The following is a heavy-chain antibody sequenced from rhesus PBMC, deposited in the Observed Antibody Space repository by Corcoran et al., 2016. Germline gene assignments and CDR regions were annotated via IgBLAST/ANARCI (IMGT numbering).Heavy chain of an antibody. Sequence: QVQLQESGPGLVKPSETLPLTCAVSGASISSNHLSWIRQPPGKGVEWMGYIYGGSGSTSYNPSLKSRVTISKDTSKNQFSLKLSSVTAADTAVYYCARGAAANYGLDSWGQGVVVTVSS. CDR2: IYGGSGST. J-gene: IGHJ6*01. V-gene: IGHV4-147*01. D-gene: IGHD6-43*01. CDR1: GASISSNH. CDR3: ARGAAANYGLDS.